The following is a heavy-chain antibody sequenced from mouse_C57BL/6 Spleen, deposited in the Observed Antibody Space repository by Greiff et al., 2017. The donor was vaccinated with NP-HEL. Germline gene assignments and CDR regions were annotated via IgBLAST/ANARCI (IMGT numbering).Heavy chain of an antibody. D-gene: IGHD2-3*01. CDR1: GFTFSSYA. CDR2: ISSGGDYI. Sequence: EVKLVESGEGLVKPGGSLKLSCAASGFTFSSYAMSWVRQTPEKRLEWVAYISSGGDYIYYADTVKGRFTISRDNARNTLYLQMSSLQSEDTAMFYCTRPPHDGYFYLDNWGQGTTLTVSS. J-gene: IGHJ2*01. V-gene: IGHV5S21*01. CDR3: TRPPHDGYFYLDN.